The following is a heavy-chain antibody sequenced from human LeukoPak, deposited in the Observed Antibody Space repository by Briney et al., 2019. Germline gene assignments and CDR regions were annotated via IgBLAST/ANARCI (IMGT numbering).Heavy chain of an antibody. Sequence: GGSLRLSCAASGFPFSNYGMNWVRQTPGKGLGWVSYIGSTSTDTYYADSVKGRFTMSRDNAKNSLYLQMNSLRAEDTAVYYCARASRNGYDHWGQGTLVTVPS. D-gene: IGHD5-24*01. CDR1: GFPFSNYG. V-gene: IGHV3-21*05. CDR3: ARASRNGYDH. CDR2: IGSTSTDT. J-gene: IGHJ4*02.